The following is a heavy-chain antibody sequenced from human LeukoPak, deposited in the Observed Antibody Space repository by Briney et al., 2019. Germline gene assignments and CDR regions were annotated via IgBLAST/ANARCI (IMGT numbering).Heavy chain of an antibody. CDR2: IYYSGST. D-gene: IGHD4-23*01. CDR1: GGSISSSSYY. Sequence: SETLSLTCTVSGGSISSSSYYWGWIRQPPGKGLEWIGGIYYSGSTYYNPSLKSRVTISVDTSKNQFSLKLSSVTAADTAVYYCARDIDYGGNLNWYFDLWGRGTLVTVSS. V-gene: IGHV4-39*07. J-gene: IGHJ2*01. CDR3: ARDIDYGGNLNWYFDL.